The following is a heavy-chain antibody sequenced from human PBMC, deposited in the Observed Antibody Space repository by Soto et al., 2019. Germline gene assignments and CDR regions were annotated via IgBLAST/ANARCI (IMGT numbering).Heavy chain of an antibody. CDR3: VRTLLSGTSF. V-gene: IGHV3-74*01. D-gene: IGHD3-10*01. CDR1: GFTFSNYW. J-gene: IGHJ4*02. CDR2: INSDGSTI. Sequence: GSLRLSCAASGFTFSNYWMHWVRQAPGKGLVWVSHINSDGSTISYADSEKGRFTISRDNAKNTLYLQMNSLRADDTAVYYCVRTLLSGTSFWGQGVLVTVSS.